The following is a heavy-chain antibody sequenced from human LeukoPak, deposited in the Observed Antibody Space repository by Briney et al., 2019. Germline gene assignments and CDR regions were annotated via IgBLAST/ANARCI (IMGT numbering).Heavy chain of an antibody. V-gene: IGHV1-69*01. CDR1: GGTFSSYA. J-gene: IGHJ4*02. Sequence: GSSVKVSCKAPGGTFSSYAISWVRQAPGQGLEWMGGIIPIFGTANYAQKFQGRVTITADESTSTAYMELSSLRSEDTAVYYCARDLRYYGSGSYYNSYYYWGQGTLVTVSS. CDR3: ARDLRYYGSGSYYNSYYY. CDR2: IIPIFGTA. D-gene: IGHD3-10*01.